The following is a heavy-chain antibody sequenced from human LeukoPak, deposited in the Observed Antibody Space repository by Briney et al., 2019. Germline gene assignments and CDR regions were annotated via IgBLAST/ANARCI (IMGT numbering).Heavy chain of an antibody. CDR2: INHSGST. CDR1: GGSFSNYY. V-gene: IGHV4-34*01. D-gene: IGHD5-18*01. CDR3: ARAVGDTAMVTWSWFDP. J-gene: IGHJ5*02. Sequence: SETLSLTCTVSGGSFSNYYWSWIRQPPGKGLEWIGEINHSGSTNYNPSLKSRVTISVDTSKNQFSLKLSSVTAADTAVYYCARAVGDTAMVTWSWFDPWGQGTLVTVSS.